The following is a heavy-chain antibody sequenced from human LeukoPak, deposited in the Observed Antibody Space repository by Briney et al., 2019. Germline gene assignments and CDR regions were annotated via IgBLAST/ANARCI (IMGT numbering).Heavy chain of an antibody. V-gene: IGHV3-33*01. CDR2: IWNDGSNK. CDR1: GFTFSYCG. CDR3: ARSTSSEYDIYHFDY. Sequence: GGSLRLSRAASGFTFSYCGMHWVRQTPDKGLQWVAVIWNDGSNKYYADSVKGRFTISRDNSKNTLSLQMNSLRAEDTAVYYCARSTSSEYDIYHFDYWGQGTLVTVSS. D-gene: IGHD3-9*01. J-gene: IGHJ4*02.